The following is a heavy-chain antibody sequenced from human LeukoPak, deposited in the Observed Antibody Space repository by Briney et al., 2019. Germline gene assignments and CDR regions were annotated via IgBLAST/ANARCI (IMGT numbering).Heavy chain of an antibody. CDR1: GFTFSSYW. J-gene: IGHJ3*02. Sequence: PGGSLRLSCAASGFTFSSYWLHWVRQAPGKGLVWVSRINSDGSSTSYADSVKGRFTICRDNAKNTLYLQMNSLRAEDTAVYYCARVPPGDAFDIWGQGTMVTVSS. CDR3: ARVPPGDAFDI. CDR2: INSDGSST. V-gene: IGHV3-74*01.